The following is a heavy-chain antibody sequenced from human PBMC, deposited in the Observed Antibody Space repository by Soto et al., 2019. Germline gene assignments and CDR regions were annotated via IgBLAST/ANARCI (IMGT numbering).Heavy chain of an antibody. Sequence: ELQVLESGGGLVQPGGSLRLTGAASGFTLSEYGTSWVRQAPGKGLEWVSFVSGSGDSTYYTDSVKDRFTISRDSSKNTVCLQMNSLRAEDTAVYYCATSNYGERDWGQGTLVTVSS. CDR2: VSGSGDST. V-gene: IGHV3-23*01. J-gene: IGHJ4*02. CDR1: GFTLSEYG. CDR3: ATSNYGERD. D-gene: IGHD3-10*01.